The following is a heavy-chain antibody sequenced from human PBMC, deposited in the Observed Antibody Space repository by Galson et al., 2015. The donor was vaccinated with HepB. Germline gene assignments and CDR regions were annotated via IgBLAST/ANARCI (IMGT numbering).Heavy chain of an antibody. CDR1: GFTFSSYA. V-gene: IGHV3-23*01. CDR3: AKAGGRYGLFDY. D-gene: IGHD5-18*01. J-gene: IGHJ4*02. CDR2: ISGSGGST. Sequence: SLRLSCAASGFTFSSYAMSWVRQAPGKGLEWVSAISGSGGSTYYADSVKGRFTISRDNSKNTLYLQMNSLRAEDTAVYYCAKAGGRYGLFDYWGQGTLVTVSS.